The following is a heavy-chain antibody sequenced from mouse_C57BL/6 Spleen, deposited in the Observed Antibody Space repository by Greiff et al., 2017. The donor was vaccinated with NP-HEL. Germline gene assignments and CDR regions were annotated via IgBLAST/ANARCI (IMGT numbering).Heavy chain of an antibody. CDR2: IWCGGST. CDR3: ARNKDSNYGYFDY. CDR1: GFSFTSYG. D-gene: IGHD2-5*01. V-gene: IGHV2-2*01. Sequence: QVQLKQSGPGLVQPSQSLSITCTVSGFSFTSYGVPWVRQSPGKGLEWLGVIWCGGSTDYNAAFISRLSISKDNSKSQVFFKMNSLQADDTAIYDCARNKDSNYGYFDYWGQGTTLTVSS. J-gene: IGHJ2*01.